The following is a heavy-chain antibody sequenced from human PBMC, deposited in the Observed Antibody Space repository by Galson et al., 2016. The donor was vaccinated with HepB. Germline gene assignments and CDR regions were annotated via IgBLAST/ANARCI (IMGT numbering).Heavy chain of an antibody. V-gene: IGHV3-33*08. Sequence: LRLSCATSGFTFNNYGLNWVRQAPGKGLEWVAVISYDGNNRHYADAVKGRFTISRDSSTNTVYLQMNGLRADDTAVYFCARDRGLLHYYYGMDVWGQGTTVTVS. CDR3: ARDRGLLHYYYGMDV. CDR1: GFTFNNYG. J-gene: IGHJ6*02. CDR2: ISYDGNNR. D-gene: IGHD4-17*01.